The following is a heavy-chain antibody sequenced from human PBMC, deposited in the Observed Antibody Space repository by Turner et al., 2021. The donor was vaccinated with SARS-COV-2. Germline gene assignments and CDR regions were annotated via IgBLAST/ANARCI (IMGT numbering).Heavy chain of an antibody. CDR2: NSSSSSYI. Sequence: EVQLVESGGGLVKPGGSLRLSCAASGFTFSTYSMNWVRQAPGKGLEWVSSNSSSSSYIYYANSVKGRLTISRDNAKNSLYLQMNSLRAEDTAAYYCARARWHYYDSSGYYPDAFDIWGQGTMVTVSS. CDR3: ARARWHYYDSSGYYPDAFDI. V-gene: IGHV3-21*01. J-gene: IGHJ3*02. D-gene: IGHD3-22*01. CDR1: GFTFSTYS.